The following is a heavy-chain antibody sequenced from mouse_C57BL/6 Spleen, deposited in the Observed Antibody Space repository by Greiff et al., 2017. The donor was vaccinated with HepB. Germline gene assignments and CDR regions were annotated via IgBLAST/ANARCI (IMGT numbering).Heavy chain of an antibody. CDR1: GYTFTNYW. D-gene: IGHD3-3*01. V-gene: IGHV1-63*01. CDR2: IYPGGGYT. J-gene: IGHJ4*01. CDR3: ARGGTVYAMDY. Sequence: QVQLQKSGAELVRPGTSVKMSCKASGYTFTNYWIGWAKQRPGHGLEWIGDIYPGGGYTNYNEKFKGKATLTADKSSSTAYMQFSSLTSEDSAIYYCARGGTVYAMDYWGQGTSVTVSS.